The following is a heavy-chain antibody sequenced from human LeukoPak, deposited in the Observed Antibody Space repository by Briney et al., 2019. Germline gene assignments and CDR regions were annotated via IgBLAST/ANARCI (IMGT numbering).Heavy chain of an antibody. J-gene: IGHJ4*02. Sequence: SETLPLTCTVSGYSITSGSYWGWIRQPPGKGLEWIGSIYHGGSSYYNPSLKSRVTISVDTSKNQFSLKLSSVTAADTAVYYCARNGSSCSSTSCYGTPFDNWGQGALVTVSS. CDR2: IYHGGSS. V-gene: IGHV4-38-2*02. CDR1: GYSITSGSY. D-gene: IGHD2-2*01. CDR3: ARNGSSCSSTSCYGTPFDN.